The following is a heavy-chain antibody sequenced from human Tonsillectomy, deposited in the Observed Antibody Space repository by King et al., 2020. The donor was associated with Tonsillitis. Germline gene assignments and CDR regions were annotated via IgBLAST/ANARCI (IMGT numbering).Heavy chain of an antibody. CDR1: GFAFSSYA. CDR3: ARDLVVGAINGGSWFDP. D-gene: IGHD1-26*01. J-gene: IGHJ5*02. Sequence: VQLVESGGGLVQPGGSLRLSCAASGFAFSSYAMNWGRQAPGKGLGLGSTISNRAAGPYYAASVKGPFTISRDNSNYTLYLPMDSLRAADTAVYYCARDLVVGAINGGSWFDPWGRGTLVTVSS. CDR2: ISNRAAGP. V-gene: IGHV3-23*04.